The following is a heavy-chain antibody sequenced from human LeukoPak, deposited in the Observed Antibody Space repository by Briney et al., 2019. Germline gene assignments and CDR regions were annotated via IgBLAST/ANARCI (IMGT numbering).Heavy chain of an antibody. CDR2: IKSKTDGGTT. V-gene: IGHV3-15*01. CDR3: TTDLYCSSTSCYPGSWAFDI. D-gene: IGHD2-2*01. Sequence: GGSLRLSCAASGFTFSNAWMSWVRQAPGKGLEGVGRIKSKTDGGTTDYAAPVKGRFTISREDSKNTLYLQMNSLKTEDTAVYYCTTDLYCSSTSCYPGSWAFDIWGQGTMVTVSS. J-gene: IGHJ3*02. CDR1: GFTFSNAW.